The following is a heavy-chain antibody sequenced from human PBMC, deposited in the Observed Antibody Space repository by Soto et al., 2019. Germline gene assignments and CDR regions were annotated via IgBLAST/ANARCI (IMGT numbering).Heavy chain of an antibody. CDR2: MNPNSGNT. V-gene: IGHV1-8*02. CDR3: ARVIVVVTANYGMDV. Sequence: VASVKVSCKASGYTFTSYGISWVRQAPGQGLEWMGWMNPNSGNTGYAQKFQGRVTMTRNTSISTAYMELSSLRSEDTAVYYCARVIVVVTANYGMDVWGQGTTVTVSS. CDR1: GYTFTSYG. D-gene: IGHD2-21*02. J-gene: IGHJ6*02.